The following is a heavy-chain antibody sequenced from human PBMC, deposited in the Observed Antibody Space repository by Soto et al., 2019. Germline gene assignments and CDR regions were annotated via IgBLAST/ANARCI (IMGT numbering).Heavy chain of an antibody. CDR3: ASVFYCTNGVSYWFAP. V-gene: IGHV3-7*01. CDR1: GFVFSDYW. Sequence: EGSLRLSCAASGFVFSDYWMNCVRHTPGKWLEWVANIKQDGSAKYYVDSVKGRFTISRDNGKNSVSLQMNSLRAEDTATYYCASVFYCTNGVSYWFAP. CDR2: IKQDGSAK. J-gene: IGHJ5*02. D-gene: IGHD2-8*01.